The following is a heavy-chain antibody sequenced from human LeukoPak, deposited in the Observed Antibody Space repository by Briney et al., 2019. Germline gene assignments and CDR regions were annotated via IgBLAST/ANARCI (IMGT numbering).Heavy chain of an antibody. D-gene: IGHD3-10*01. Sequence: SGGSLRLSCAASGFTFSNAWMSWVRQAPGKGLEWVGRIKSKTDGETTNYAEPVRGRFTISRDDSKSAVYLQMNSLKIEDTAVYYCTTDLGTYYHGSQRLIPIDYWGQGTLVTVSS. J-gene: IGHJ4*02. CDR3: TTDLGTYYHGSQRLIPIDY. CDR2: IKSKTDGETT. V-gene: IGHV3-15*01. CDR1: GFTFSNAW.